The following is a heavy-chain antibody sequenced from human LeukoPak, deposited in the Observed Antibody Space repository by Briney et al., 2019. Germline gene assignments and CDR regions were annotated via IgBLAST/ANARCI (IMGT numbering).Heavy chain of an antibody. CDR1: GGTFSSYA. Sequence: SVKVSCKASGGTFSSYAISWVRQAPGQGLEWMGGIIPIFGTANYAQKFQGRVTITADESTSTAYMELSSLRSEDTGVYYCARVLLDGSGSYSLGVWGQGTTVTVSS. CDR2: IIPIFGTA. V-gene: IGHV1-69*13. J-gene: IGHJ6*02. CDR3: ARVLLDGSGSYSLGV. D-gene: IGHD3-10*01.